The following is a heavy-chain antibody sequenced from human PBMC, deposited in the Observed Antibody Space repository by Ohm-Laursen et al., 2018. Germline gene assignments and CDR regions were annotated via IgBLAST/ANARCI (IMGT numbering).Heavy chain of an antibody. CDR3: ARTSNGTEDY. CDR1: GFSFSTYA. Sequence: GQTLSLTCAASGFSFSTYAMTWVRQAPGKGLEWVSTLGRGGTDTYYADSVKGRFTISRDNSKNTLSLQMNSLRAEDAAVYYCARTSNGTEDYWGQGTLVTVSS. D-gene: IGHD1-26*01. V-gene: IGHV3-23*01. CDR2: LGRGGTDT. J-gene: IGHJ4*02.